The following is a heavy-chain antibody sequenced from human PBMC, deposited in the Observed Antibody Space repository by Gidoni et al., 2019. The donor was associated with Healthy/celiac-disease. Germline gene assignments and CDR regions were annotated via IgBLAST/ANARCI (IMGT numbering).Heavy chain of an antibody. D-gene: IGHD1-26*01. CDR2: IYYSGST. V-gene: IGHV4-59*01. CDR3: ARSSPWELPDELHFDY. CDR1: GGSISRYY. J-gene: IGHJ4*02. Sequence: QVQLQESRPGLVKPSETLSLTCTVSGGSISRYYWSWIRQPPGKGLEWIGYIYYSGSTNYNPSLKSRVTISVDTSKNQFSLKLSSVTAADTAVYYCARSSPWELPDELHFDYWGQGTLVTVSS.